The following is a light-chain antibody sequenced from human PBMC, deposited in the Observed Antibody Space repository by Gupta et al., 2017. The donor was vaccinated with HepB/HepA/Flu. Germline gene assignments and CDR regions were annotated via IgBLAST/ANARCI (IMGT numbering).Light chain of an antibody. CDR2: WAS. CDR3: QQEDSTPRT. J-gene: IGKJ3*01. V-gene: IGKV4-1*01. CDR1: QSVLYSSNNKNY. Sequence: DIVMTQSPDSLAVSLGERATINCKSSQSVLYSSNNKNYLAWYQQKPGQPPKMIIYWASTRESGVPDRFSGSGSGTDFTLTISSLQAEDVAVYYCQQEDSTPRTFGPWTKVDIK.